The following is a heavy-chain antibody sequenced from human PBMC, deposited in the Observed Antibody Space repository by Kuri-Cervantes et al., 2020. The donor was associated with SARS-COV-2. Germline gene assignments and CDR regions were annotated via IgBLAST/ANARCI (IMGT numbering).Heavy chain of an antibody. CDR3: ARGGLGGQGVDGMDV. CDR2: ISSSSSTI. J-gene: IGHJ6*02. V-gene: IGHV3-48*02. Sequence: LSLTCAASGFTFSSYSMNWVRQAPGTGLEWVSYISSSSSTIYYADSVTGRFTITRDNAKNSRYLQMNSLGEEDTAVYYCARGGLGGQGVDGMDVWGQGTTVTVSS. D-gene: IGHD1-26*01. CDR1: GFTFSSYS.